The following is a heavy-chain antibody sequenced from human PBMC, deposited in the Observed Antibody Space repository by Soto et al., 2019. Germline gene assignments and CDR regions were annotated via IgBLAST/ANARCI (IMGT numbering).Heavy chain of an antibody. D-gene: IGHD3-16*02. V-gene: IGHV1-8*01. Sequence: ASVKVSCKASGYTFTSYDINWVRQATGQGLEWMGWMNPNSGNTGYAQKFQGRVTMTRNTSIRTAYMELSSLRSEDTAVYYCARGSRGDYIWWSYRYGYYFDYWGQGTLVTVSS. J-gene: IGHJ4*02. CDR3: ARGSRGDYIWWSYRYGYYFDY. CDR2: MNPNSGNT. CDR1: GYTFTSYD.